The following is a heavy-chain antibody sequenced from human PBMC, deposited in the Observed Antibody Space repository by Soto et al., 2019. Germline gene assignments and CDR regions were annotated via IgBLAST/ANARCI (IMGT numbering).Heavy chain of an antibody. D-gene: IGHD2-21*02. J-gene: IGHJ5*02. V-gene: IGHV4-38-2*01. CDR1: GYSIRNGYY. CDR3: ARVGPYCGGDCYSPPP. CDR2: IYHSGST. Sequence: SETLSLTCAVSGYSIRNGYYWGWIRQPPGKGLEWIGTIYHSGSTYYNPSLKSRVTISVDASENHFSLKLSSVTAADTAVYYCARVGPYCGGDCYSPPPWGQGTLVT.